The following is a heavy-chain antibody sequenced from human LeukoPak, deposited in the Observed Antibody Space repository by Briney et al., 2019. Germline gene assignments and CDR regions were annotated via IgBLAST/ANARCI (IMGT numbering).Heavy chain of an antibody. D-gene: IGHD3/OR15-3a*01. J-gene: IGHJ4*02. Sequence: SETLSLTCTVSGGSINNYYWSWIRQPPGKGLELIGYIYYSGSTNYNPSLKSRGTMSVDTSKNQFSLKVNSVTAADTAVYYCARRTGYYDGFDYWGQGTLVTVSS. CDR1: GGSINNYY. CDR2: IYYSGST. V-gene: IGHV4-59*01. CDR3: ARRTGYYDGFDY.